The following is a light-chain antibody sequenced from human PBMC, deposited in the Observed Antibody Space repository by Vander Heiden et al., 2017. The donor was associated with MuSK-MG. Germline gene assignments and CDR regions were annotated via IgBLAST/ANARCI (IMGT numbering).Light chain of an antibody. CDR2: EVS. Sequence: QSALTQPASVSGSPGQSITISCTGTSTNIGSYDFVSWYQKYPGKPPKLIIYEVSKRPSGISRRFSGSKSGNTASLTISGLQTEDEADYYCCSFAGSSTWVFGGGSKLTVL. V-gene: IGLV2-23*02. CDR1: STNIGSYDF. J-gene: IGLJ3*02. CDR3: CSFAGSSTWV.